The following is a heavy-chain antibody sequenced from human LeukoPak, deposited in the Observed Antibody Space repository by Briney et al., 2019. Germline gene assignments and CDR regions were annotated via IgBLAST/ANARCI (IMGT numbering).Heavy chain of an antibody. CDR1: GGSISSYY. V-gene: IGHV4-59*01. J-gene: IGHJ5*02. D-gene: IGHD3-10*01. Sequence: SETLSLTCTVSGGSISSYYWSWIRQPPGKGLEWIGYIYYSGSTNYNPSLKSRVTISVDTSKNQFSLKLSSVTAADTAVYYCATLGVRFGERWFDPWGRGTLVTVSS. CDR3: ATLGVRFGERWFDP. CDR2: IYYSGST.